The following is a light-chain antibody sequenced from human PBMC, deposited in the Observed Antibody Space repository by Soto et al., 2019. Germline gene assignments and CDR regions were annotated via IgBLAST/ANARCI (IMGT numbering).Light chain of an antibody. V-gene: IGLV2-11*01. CDR1: SSDVGGYNS. Sequence: QSVLTQPRSVSGSPGQSVTISCTGTSSDVGGYNSVSWYQQHPGKAPKLMIYDGSKRPSGVPDRFSGSKSGNTAYLTISGLQAEDEADYYCCSYAGSYTYVFGTGTKVTVL. CDR2: DGS. CDR3: CSYAGSYTYV. J-gene: IGLJ1*01.